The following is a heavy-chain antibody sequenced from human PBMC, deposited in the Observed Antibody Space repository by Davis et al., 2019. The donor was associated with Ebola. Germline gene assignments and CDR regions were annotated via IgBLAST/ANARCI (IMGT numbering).Heavy chain of an antibody. Sequence: MPSETLSLTCTVSGGSISSYYWSWIRQPPGKGLEWIGYIYYSGSTNYNPSLKSRVTISADTSKNQFSLRLNSVTAADTAVYYCAMCEFVVLVAAAFHAWGPGAMVSVSS. CDR3: AMCEFVVLVAAAFHA. CDR2: IYYSGST. CDR1: GGSISSYY. V-gene: IGHV4-59*03. D-gene: IGHD2-15*01. J-gene: IGHJ3*01.